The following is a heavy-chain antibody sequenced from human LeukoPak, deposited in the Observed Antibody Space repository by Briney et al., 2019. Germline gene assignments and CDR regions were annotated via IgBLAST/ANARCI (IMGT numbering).Heavy chain of an antibody. Sequence: GGSLRLSCAASGFTFSSYSMNWVRQAPGKGLEGLEWVSYISSSSSTIYYADSVKGRFTISRDNAKNSLYLQMNSLRAEDTAVYYCATYYYDSSGYNWGQGTLVTVSS. CDR2: ISSSSSTI. D-gene: IGHD3-22*01. CDR3: ATYYYDSSGYN. J-gene: IGHJ4*02. V-gene: IGHV3-48*04. CDR1: GFTFSSYS.